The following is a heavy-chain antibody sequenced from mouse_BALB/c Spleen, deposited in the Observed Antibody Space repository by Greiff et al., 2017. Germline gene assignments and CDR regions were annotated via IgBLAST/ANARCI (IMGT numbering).Heavy chain of an antibody. CDR2: ISSGSSTI. J-gene: IGHJ3*01. CDR3: ARGGNYVALFAY. V-gene: IGHV5-17*02. Sequence: EVQLVESGGGLVQPGGSRKLSCAASGFTFSSFGMHWVRQAPEKGLEWVAYISSGSSTIYYADTVKGRFTISRDNPKNTLFLQMTSLRSEDTAMYYCARGGNYVALFAYWGHGTLVTVSA. D-gene: IGHD2-1*01. CDR1: GFTFSSFG.